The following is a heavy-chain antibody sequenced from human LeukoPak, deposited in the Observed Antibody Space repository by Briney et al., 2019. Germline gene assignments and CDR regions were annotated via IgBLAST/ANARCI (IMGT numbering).Heavy chain of an antibody. D-gene: IGHD2-21*02. Sequence: PSETLSLTCSVSGVSISNYYWNWMRQSPGKGLEWIGYSHYSGATKYNPSLNSRVTMSVDTSKSQFSLNLRSVSAADTAVYYCARRGESGDYAVRAFDIWGQGTMVTVSS. J-gene: IGHJ3*02. CDR1: GVSISNYY. V-gene: IGHV4-59*01. CDR2: SHYSGAT. CDR3: ARRGESGDYAVRAFDI.